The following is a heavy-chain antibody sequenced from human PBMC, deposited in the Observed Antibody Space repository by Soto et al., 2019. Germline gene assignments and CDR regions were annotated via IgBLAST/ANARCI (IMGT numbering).Heavy chain of an antibody. Sequence: ASVKVSCKASGYTFTSYGISWVRQAPGQGLEWMGWISAYNGNTNYAQKLQGRVTMTTDTSTSTAYMELRSLRSDDTDVSVCSRDIRAVTGTAFDIWGQGTMVTVSS. D-gene: IGHD6-19*01. J-gene: IGHJ3*02. V-gene: IGHV1-18*01. CDR2: ISAYNGNT. CDR3: SRDIRAVTGTAFDI. CDR1: GYTFTSYG.